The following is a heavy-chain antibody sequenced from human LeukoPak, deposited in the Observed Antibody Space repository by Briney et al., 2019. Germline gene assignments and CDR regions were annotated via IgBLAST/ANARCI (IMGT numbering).Heavy chain of an antibody. Sequence: ASVKVSCKASGYTFTSYGISWVRQAPGQGRERMGWICAYNGNTKYAQKLQGRVTMTTDTSTSTAYMELRSLRSDDTAVYYCAKATAGPFWSGYSTGPFDYWGQGTLVTVSS. CDR2: ICAYNGNT. CDR3: AKATAGPFWSGYSTGPFDY. V-gene: IGHV1-18*01. CDR1: GYTFTSYG. D-gene: IGHD3-3*01. J-gene: IGHJ4*02.